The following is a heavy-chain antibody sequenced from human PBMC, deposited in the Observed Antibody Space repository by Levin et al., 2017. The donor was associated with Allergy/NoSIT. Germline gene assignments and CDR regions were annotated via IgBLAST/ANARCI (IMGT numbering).Heavy chain of an antibody. CDR1: GGSISSGDYY. CDR3: ARGLRVADNDY. V-gene: IGHV4-30-4*01. J-gene: IGHJ4*02. CDR2: IYYSGST. Sequence: SETLSLTCTVSGGSISSGDYYWSWIRQPPGKGLEWIGYIYYSGSTYYNPSLKSRVTISVDTSKNQFSLKLSSVTAADTAVYYCARGLRVADNDYWGQGTLVTVSS. D-gene: IGHD2-15*01.